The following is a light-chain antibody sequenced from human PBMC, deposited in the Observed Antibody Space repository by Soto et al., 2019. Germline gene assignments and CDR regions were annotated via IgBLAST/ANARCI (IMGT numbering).Light chain of an antibody. CDR3: LQHNAYPFALT. Sequence: DLQMTQSPSSLSASVGDRVTITCRASQDIRIDLGWYQQKPGKAPKRLIYAASRLQSGVPSRFSGSGSGTEFTLTISSLQPEDFATYYCLQHNAYPFALTFGGGTRVEIK. CDR1: QDIRID. V-gene: IGKV1-17*01. J-gene: IGKJ4*01. CDR2: AAS.